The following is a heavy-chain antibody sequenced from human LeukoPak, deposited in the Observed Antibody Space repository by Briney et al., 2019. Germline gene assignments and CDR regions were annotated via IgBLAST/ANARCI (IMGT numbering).Heavy chain of an antibody. CDR3: ARNGQIRFLEWSYAFDI. CDR1: GFTFSDYY. V-gene: IGHV3-11*04. D-gene: IGHD3-3*01. J-gene: IGHJ3*02. Sequence: PGGSLRLSCAASGFTFSDYYMSWIRQAPGKGLEWVSYISSSGSTLYYADSVKGRFTISRDNAKNSLYLQMNSLRAEDTAVYYCARNGQIRFLEWSYAFDIWGQGTMVTVSS. CDR2: ISSSGSTL.